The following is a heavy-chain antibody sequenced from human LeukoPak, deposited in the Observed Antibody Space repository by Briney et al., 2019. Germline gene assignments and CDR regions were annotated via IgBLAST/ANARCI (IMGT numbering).Heavy chain of an antibody. CDR1: GFTFSDYY. Sequence: GGSLRLSCATSGFTFSDYYMSWIRQAPGKGLEWVSYISKSGGNTNYADSVKGRFTMSRDNAKNSLYLQMNSLRAEDTAVYYCARVRQSGSPLDYWGQGTLVTVSS. J-gene: IGHJ4*02. D-gene: IGHD1-26*01. V-gene: IGHV3-11*05. CDR2: ISKSGGNT. CDR3: ARVRQSGSPLDY.